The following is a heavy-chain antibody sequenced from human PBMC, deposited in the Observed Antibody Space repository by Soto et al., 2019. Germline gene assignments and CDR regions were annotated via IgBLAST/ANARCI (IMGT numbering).Heavy chain of an antibody. D-gene: IGHD3-10*01. CDR3: AGRSGSYYNLFDY. V-gene: IGHV4-34*01. Sequence: PSETLSLTCAVYGGSFSGYYWSWIRQPPGKGLEWIGEINHSGSTNYNPSLKSRVTISVDTSKNQFSLKLSSVTAADTAVYYCAGRSGSYYNLFDYWGQGTMATVSS. CDR1: GGSFSGYY. J-gene: IGHJ4*02. CDR2: INHSGST.